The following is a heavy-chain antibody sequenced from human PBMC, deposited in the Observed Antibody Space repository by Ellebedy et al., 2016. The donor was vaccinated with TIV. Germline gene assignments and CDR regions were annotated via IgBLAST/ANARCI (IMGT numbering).Heavy chain of an antibody. V-gene: IGHV3-11*01. D-gene: IGHD6-13*01. CDR3: AKGWLGAGAGTDFDY. J-gene: IGHJ4*02. CDR1: GFTFSDYY. Sequence: GESLKISXEASGFTFSDYYMSWIRQAPGKGLEWVSYISSSGSTIYYADSVKGRFTISRDNAKNSLYLQMNSLRTEDTAVYYCAKGWLGAGAGTDFDYWGRGILVTVSS. CDR2: ISSSGSTI.